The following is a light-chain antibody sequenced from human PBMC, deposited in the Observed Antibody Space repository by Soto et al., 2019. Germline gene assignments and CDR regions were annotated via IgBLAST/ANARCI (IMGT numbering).Light chain of an antibody. V-gene: IGKV3-20*01. J-gene: IGKJ1*01. Sequence: EIVLTQSPGTLSLSPGERATLSCRASQSINRHYLAWYQQKPGQAPRLLIYGASNRVTGTPDRFSGSGSGTDFTLIISRREPEDFAVYSCQHYGGSPPWPFGQGTKVEIK. CDR2: GAS. CDR3: QHYGGSPPWP. CDR1: QSINRHY.